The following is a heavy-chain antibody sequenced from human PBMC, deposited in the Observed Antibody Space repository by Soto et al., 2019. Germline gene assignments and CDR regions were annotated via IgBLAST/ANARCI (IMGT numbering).Heavy chain of an antibody. CDR1: GYTFTNYG. D-gene: IGHD1-26*01. V-gene: IGHV1-18*01. J-gene: IGHJ6*02. Sequence: QVQVVQSGDEVKKPGASVKVSCKASGYTFTNYGFSWVRQAPGQGLEWMGWISGYNGNTKYAEKFQGRVTMTTDTSKSTAHMELRSLRSHDTAVYYGAREGQEPYYYYGMDVWGQGTAVTVSS. CDR3: AREGQEPYYYYGMDV. CDR2: ISGYNGNT.